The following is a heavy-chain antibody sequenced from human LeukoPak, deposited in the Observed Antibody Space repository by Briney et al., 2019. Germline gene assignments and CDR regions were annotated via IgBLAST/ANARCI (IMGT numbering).Heavy chain of an antibody. CDR1: GFTFSSYA. J-gene: IGHJ4*02. V-gene: IGHV3-23*01. CDR3: ARGGGYSYGSFDY. D-gene: IGHD5-18*01. CDR2: ISGSGGST. Sequence: GGSLRLSCAASGFTFSSYAMSWVRQAPGEGLEWVSAISGSGGSTYYADSVKGRFTISRDNSKNTLYLQTNSLRAEDTAVYYCARGGGYSYGSFDYWGQGTLVTVSS.